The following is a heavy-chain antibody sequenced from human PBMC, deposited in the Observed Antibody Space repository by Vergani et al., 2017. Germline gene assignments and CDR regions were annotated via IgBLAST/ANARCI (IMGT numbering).Heavy chain of an antibody. J-gene: IGHJ3*02. V-gene: IGHV3-21*01. CDR2: ISSSSSYI. CDR3: ARDYYGDYVGAFDI. CDR1: GFTFSSYS. D-gene: IGHD4-17*01. Sequence: EVQLVESGGGLVKPGGSLRLSCAASGFTFSSYSMNWVRQAPGKGLEWVSSISSSSSYIYYADSVKGRFTISRDNAKNSLYLQMNSLRTEDTAVYYCARDYYGDYVGAFDIWGQGTMVTVSS.